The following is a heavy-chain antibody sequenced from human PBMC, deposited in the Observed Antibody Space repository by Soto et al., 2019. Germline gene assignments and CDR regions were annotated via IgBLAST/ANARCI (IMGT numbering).Heavy chain of an antibody. J-gene: IGHJ3*02. CDR3: ASLWTYYDSSGYPPPPDAFDI. CDR1: GGTFSSYA. Sequence: SVKVSCKASGGTFSSYAISWVRQAPGQGLEWMGGIIPIFGTANYAQKFQGRVTITADESTSTAYMELSSLRSEDTAVYYCASLWTYYDSSGYPPPPDAFDIWGQGTMVTVSS. V-gene: IGHV1-69*13. CDR2: IIPIFGTA. D-gene: IGHD3-22*01.